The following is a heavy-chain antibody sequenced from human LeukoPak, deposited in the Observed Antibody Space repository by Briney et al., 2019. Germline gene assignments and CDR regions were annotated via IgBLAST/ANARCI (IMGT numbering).Heavy chain of an antibody. CDR3: ARRDRLEPLDV. Sequence: SSETLSLTCTVSGGSISSYYWSWIRQPPGKGLEWIGHIYYSGSTNYNPSLKSRVTISVDTSKNQFSLKLSSVTAADTAVYYCARRDRLEPLDVWGQGTTVTVSS. CDR1: GGSISSYY. D-gene: IGHD1-1*01. CDR2: IYYSGST. J-gene: IGHJ6*02. V-gene: IGHV4-59*08.